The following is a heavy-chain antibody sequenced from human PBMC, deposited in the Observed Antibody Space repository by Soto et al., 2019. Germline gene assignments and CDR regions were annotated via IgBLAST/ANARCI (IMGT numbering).Heavy chain of an antibody. D-gene: IGHD3-9*01. Sequence: QVQLQESGPGLVKPSETLSLTCTVSGGSISSYYWSWIRQPAGKGLEWIGRIYTSGSTNYNPSLKSRVTMSVDTSKNQFSLKLSSVTAADTAVYYCARGGKGFTYYDILTGYPTDGMDVWGQGTTFTVSS. CDR1: GGSISSYY. CDR3: ARGGKGFTYYDILTGYPTDGMDV. V-gene: IGHV4-4*07. J-gene: IGHJ6*02. CDR2: IYTSGST.